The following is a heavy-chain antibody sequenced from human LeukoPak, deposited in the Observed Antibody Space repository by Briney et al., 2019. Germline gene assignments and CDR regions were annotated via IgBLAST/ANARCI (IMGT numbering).Heavy chain of an antibody. CDR2: ISWNSGSE. V-gene: IGHV3-9*01. D-gene: IGHD2-15*01. CDR3: AKDKAARVSDY. CDR1: GFSFYDYA. J-gene: IGHJ4*02. Sequence: HPGGSLRLSCAASGFSFYDYAMHWLRQAPGKGLQWVSGISWNSGSEGYADSVKGRFTISRDNAKNSLYLQMNSLRAEDTAVYYCAKDKAARVSDYWGQGTLVTVSS.